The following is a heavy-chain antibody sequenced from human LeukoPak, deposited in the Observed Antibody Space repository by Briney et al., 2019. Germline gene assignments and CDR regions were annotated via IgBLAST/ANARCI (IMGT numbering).Heavy chain of an antibody. J-gene: IGHJ4*02. CDR2: IPPVESDT. CDR1: AYSSTTYS. V-gene: IGHV5-51*01. D-gene: IGHD1-26*01. CDR3: ARREVGATAPDY. Sequence: GEPLKISCQGSAYSSTTYSIAWARQAPGQGLGWRGIIPPVESDTRYSPSFQGQVTISAAKSISTAYLQWSSLKASDTAMYYCARREVGATAPDYWGQGTLVTVSS.